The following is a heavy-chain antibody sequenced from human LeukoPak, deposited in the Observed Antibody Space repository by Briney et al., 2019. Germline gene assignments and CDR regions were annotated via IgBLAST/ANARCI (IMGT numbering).Heavy chain of an antibody. CDR1: GCTFSSYA. J-gene: IGHJ6*02. V-gene: IGHV1-69*01. D-gene: IGHD5-18*01. Sequence: SVKVSCKASGCTFSSYAISWVRQAPGQGLEWMGGIIPIFGTANYAQKFQGRVTITADESTSTAYMELSSLRSEDTAVYYCARDRYSYDLYYYYGMDVWGQGTTVTVSS. CDR3: ARDRYSYDLYYYYGMDV. CDR2: IIPIFGTA.